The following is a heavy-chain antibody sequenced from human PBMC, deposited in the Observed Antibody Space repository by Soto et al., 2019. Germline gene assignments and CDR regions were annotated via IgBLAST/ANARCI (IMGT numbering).Heavy chain of an antibody. CDR2: INSDGSST. Sequence: VGSLRLSCAASGFTFSSYWMHWVRQAPGKGLVWVSRINSDGSSTSYADSVKGRFTISRDNAKNTLYLQMNSLRAEDTAVYYCARDVLNYYDSSGVDYWGQGTLVTVSS. V-gene: IGHV3-74*01. D-gene: IGHD3-22*01. J-gene: IGHJ4*02. CDR1: GFTFSSYW. CDR3: ARDVLNYYDSSGVDY.